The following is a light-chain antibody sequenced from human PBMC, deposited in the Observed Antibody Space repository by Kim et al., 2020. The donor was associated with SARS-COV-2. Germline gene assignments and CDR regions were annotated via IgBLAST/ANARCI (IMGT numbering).Light chain of an antibody. J-gene: IGKJ1*01. CDR3: QQYGSSPPT. CDR2: GAS. CDR1: QSVSSSY. Sequence: SPGERATLSCRASQSVSSSYLAWYQQKPGQAPRLLIYGASSRATGIPDRFSGSGSGTDFTLTISRLEPEDLAVYYCQQYGSSPPTFGQGTKVDIK. V-gene: IGKV3-20*01.